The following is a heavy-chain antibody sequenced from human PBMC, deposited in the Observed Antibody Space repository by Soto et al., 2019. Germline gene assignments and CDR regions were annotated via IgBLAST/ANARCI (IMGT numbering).Heavy chain of an antibody. Sequence: PGGSLRLSCAASGFTFSSYWIHWVRQAPGKGLVWVSRINSDGSSTTYADSVKGRFTISRDNAKNTLYLQMTSLRAGDTAVYYCARVSREVVPAAIDYWGQGTLVTVSS. J-gene: IGHJ4*02. D-gene: IGHD2-2*01. CDR2: INSDGSST. V-gene: IGHV3-74*01. CDR1: GFTFSSYW. CDR3: ARVSREVVPAAIDY.